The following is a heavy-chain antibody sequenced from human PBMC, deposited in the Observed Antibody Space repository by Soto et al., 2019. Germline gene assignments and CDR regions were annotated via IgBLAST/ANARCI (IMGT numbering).Heavy chain of an antibody. D-gene: IGHD2-2*01. Sequence: PSETLSLTCTVSGGSISSSSYYWGWIRQPPGKGLEWIGSIYYRGSTYYNPSLKSRVTISVDTSKNQFSLKLSSVTAADTAVYYCARGRGGDIVVVPAAIVTYYFDYWDQGTLVTVSS. V-gene: IGHV4-39*07. CDR2: IYYRGST. CDR1: GGSISSSSYY. J-gene: IGHJ4*02. CDR3: ARGRGGDIVVVPAAIVTYYFDY.